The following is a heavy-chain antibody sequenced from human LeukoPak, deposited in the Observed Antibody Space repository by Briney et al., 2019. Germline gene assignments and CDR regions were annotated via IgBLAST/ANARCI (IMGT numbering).Heavy chain of an antibody. V-gene: IGHV3-48*04. D-gene: IGHD3-10*01. Sequence: PGGSLRLSCAASGFTFSSYSMNWVRQAPGKGLEWVSYISSSSSTIYYADSVKGRFTISRDNAKNSLYLQMNSLRAEDTAVYYCARVLLWFGESAEYFQHWGQGTLVTVSS. CDR2: ISSSSSTI. CDR3: ARVLLWFGESAEYFQH. J-gene: IGHJ1*01. CDR1: GFTFSSYS.